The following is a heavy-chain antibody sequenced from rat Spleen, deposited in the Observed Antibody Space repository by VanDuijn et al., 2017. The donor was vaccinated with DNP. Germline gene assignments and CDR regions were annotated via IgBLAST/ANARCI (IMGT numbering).Heavy chain of an antibody. J-gene: IGHJ1*01. D-gene: IGHD3-4*01. V-gene: IGHV5-25*01. CDR1: GFTFSNYD. CDR3: ARGAAANNPKGYLDF. Sequence: EVQLVESGGGLVQPGRSLKLSCAASGFTFSNYDMAWVRQAPTKGLEWVASISTSGGSTYYRDSVKGRFTVSRDNAKRTLYLQMASLRSADAATYYCARGAAANNPKGYLDFWGPGTMVTVSS. CDR2: ISTSGGST.